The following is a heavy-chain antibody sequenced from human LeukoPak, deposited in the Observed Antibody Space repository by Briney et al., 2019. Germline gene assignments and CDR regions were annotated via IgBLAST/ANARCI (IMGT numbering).Heavy chain of an antibody. CDR3: ARLHVGTTIRDFD. J-gene: IGHJ4*02. CDR2: IYYSGYT. V-gene: IGHV4-39*01. CDR1: GGSFSSTIYD. Sequence: SSETLSLTCRVSGGSFSSTIYDWGWIRQPPGKGLEWIGSIYYSGYTYYSLSLKGRITMSIDTSKTQFSLKLNSVTAADTAVYYCARLHVGTTIRDFDWGQGTLVTVSS. D-gene: IGHD1-1*01.